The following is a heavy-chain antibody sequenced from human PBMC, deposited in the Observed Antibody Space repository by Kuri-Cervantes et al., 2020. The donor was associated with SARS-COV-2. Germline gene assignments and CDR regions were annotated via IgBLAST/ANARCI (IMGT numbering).Heavy chain of an antibody. J-gene: IGHJ4*02. CDR2: ISYDGSNK. D-gene: IGHD3-9*01. CDR3: ASDYDILTGYYGIDY. CDR1: GFTFSSYA. Sequence: GESLKIPCAASGFTFSSYAMHWVRQAPGKGLEWVAVISYDGSNKYYADSVKGRFTISRDNAKNSLYLQMNSLRAEDTAVYYCASDYDILTGYYGIDYWGQGTLVTVSS. V-gene: IGHV3-30-3*01.